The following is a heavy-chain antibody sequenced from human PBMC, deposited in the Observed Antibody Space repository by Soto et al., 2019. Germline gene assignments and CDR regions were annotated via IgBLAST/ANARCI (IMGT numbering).Heavy chain of an antibody. CDR3: AKGNYGDYAGFDA. CDR1: GFSFSNFA. D-gene: IGHD4-17*01. CDR2: IISTSIST. V-gene: IGHV3-23*01. Sequence: EVQVLESGGGLVQPGGSLRLSCAASGFSFSNFAMSWVRQAPGKGLEWVSSIISTSISTYYADSVKGRFTISRANSKNTLYLQMNSLRAEDTAVYYCAKGNYGDYAGFDAWGQGNLVTVSS. J-gene: IGHJ5*02.